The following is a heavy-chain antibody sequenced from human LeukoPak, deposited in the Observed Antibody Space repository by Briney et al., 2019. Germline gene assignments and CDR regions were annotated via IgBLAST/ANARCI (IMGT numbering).Heavy chain of an antibody. D-gene: IGHD6-13*01. CDR1: GFTVSSNY. CDR3: AREYSSWTRDAFDI. J-gene: IGHJ3*02. V-gene: IGHV3-7*03. Sequence: GGSLRLSCAASGFTVSSNYMSWVRQAPGKGLEWVANIKQDGSEKYYVDSVKGRFTISRDNAKNSLYLQMNSLRAEDTAVYYCAREYSSWTRDAFDIWGQGTMVTVSS. CDR2: IKQDGSEK.